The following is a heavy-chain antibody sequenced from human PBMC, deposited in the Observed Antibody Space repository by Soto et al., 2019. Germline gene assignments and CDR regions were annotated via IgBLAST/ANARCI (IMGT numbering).Heavy chain of an antibody. V-gene: IGHV4-30-4*08. CDR3: VREARDYSNYRPRGYFDY. Sequence: SETLSLTCTVSGGSISYEYYHWTWIRQSPGKGLEWIGYIHYSGSIIYNPSFKSRVTISVDTSKNQFSLQLSSVTAADTAVYYCVREARDYSNYRPRGYFDYWGQGTLVTVSS. D-gene: IGHD4-4*01. CDR2: IHYSGSI. J-gene: IGHJ4*02. CDR1: GGSISYEYYH.